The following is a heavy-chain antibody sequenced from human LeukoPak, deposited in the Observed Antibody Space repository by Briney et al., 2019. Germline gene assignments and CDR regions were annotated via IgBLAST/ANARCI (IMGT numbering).Heavy chain of an antibody. Sequence: ASVKVSCKASGYTFTGYYMHWVRQAPGQGLEWMGWINPNSGGTNYAQKFQGRVTMTRDTSISTAYMELSRLRSDDTAVYYCARGRMGFGSGSYYDCWGQGILVTVSS. V-gene: IGHV1-2*02. J-gene: IGHJ4*02. CDR2: INPNSGGT. D-gene: IGHD3-10*01. CDR1: GYTFTGYY. CDR3: ARGRMGFGSGSYYDC.